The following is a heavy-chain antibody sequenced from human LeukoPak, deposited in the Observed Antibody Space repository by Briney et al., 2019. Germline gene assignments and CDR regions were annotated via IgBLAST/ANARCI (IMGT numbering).Heavy chain of an antibody. CDR1: GGSVSSSSYY. CDR2: IYYSGST. V-gene: IGHV4-39*07. J-gene: IGHJ3*02. CDR3: ARGDDYGSGENDAFDI. Sequence: SETLSLTCTVSGGSVSSSSYYWGWIRQPPGKGLEWIGSIYYSGSTYYNPSFKSRVTISVDTSKNQFSLKLSSVTAADTAVYYCARGDDYGSGENDAFDIWGQGTMVTVSS. D-gene: IGHD3-10*01.